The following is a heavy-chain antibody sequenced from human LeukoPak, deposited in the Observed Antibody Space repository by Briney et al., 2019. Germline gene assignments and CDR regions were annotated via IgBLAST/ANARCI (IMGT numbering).Heavy chain of an antibody. J-gene: IGHJ4*02. D-gene: IGHD6-19*01. CDR2: ISYDGSNK. Sequence: GASLRLSCAASGFTFSSYAMHWVRQAPGKGLEWVAVISYDGSNKYYADSVKGRFTISRDNSKNTLYLQMNSLRAEDTAVYYCATPSLGQWLYYFDYWGQGTLVTVSP. CDR1: GFTFSSYA. CDR3: ATPSLGQWLYYFDY. V-gene: IGHV3-30*04.